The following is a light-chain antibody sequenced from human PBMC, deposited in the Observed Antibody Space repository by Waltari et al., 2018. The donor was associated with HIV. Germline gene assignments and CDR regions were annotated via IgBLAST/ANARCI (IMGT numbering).Light chain of an antibody. CDR1: HPNIGSNN. V-gene: IGLV1-47*01. Sequence: HSVLTQPPSASGTPGPRVTISCSGSHPNIGSNNVHWYQPPPGAAPKLPISLNDQRPSGVPDRFSGSKSGTSASLVISGLRSEDEADYFCSVWDDSLAGWMFGGGTRLTVL. J-gene: IGLJ3*02. CDR2: LND. CDR3: SVWDDSLAGWM.